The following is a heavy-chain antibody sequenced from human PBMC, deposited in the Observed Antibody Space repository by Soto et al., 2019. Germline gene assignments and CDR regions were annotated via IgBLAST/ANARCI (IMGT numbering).Heavy chain of an antibody. CDR1: GFTFSSYA. D-gene: IGHD6-19*01. J-gene: IGHJ4*02. CDR2: ISGSGSST. CDR3: ANRRNQWQYFDY. V-gene: IGHV3-23*01. Sequence: GGSLRLSCAASGFTFSSYAMSWVRQAPGKGLEWVPAISGSGSSTYYADSVKGRFTISRDNSKNTLYLQMNSLRAEDTAVYYCANRRNQWQYFDYWGQGTLVTVSS.